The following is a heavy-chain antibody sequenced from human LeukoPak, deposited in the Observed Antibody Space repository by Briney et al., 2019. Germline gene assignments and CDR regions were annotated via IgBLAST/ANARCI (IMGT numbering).Heavy chain of an antibody. V-gene: IGHV4-59*01. Sequence: ETLSLTCTVSGGSISTYYWSWIRQPPGKGLEWIGYIYYTGNTNYNPSLKSRVTISLDTPKNQFSLKLSSVTAADTAVYYCARGLWGVPAAIFYFYMDVWGKGTTVTVSS. J-gene: IGHJ6*03. CDR1: GGSISTYY. D-gene: IGHD2-2*01. CDR2: IYYTGNT. CDR3: ARGLWGVPAAIFYFYMDV.